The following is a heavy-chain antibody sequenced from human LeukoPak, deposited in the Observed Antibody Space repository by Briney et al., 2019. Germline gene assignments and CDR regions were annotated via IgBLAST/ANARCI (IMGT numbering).Heavy chain of an antibody. J-gene: IGHJ4*02. V-gene: IGHV4-59*01. CDR2: IYYSGNT. D-gene: IGHD5-18*01. Sequence: SETLSLTCTVSGGSIGYYYWSWIRQSPGKGLEWIGCIYYSGNTRYNPSLKSRVTISIDTSKNQFSPKLSSVTAADTAVYYCAKGDTAIVSYFDYWGQGSLVTVSS. CDR3: AKGDTAIVSYFDY. CDR1: GGSIGYYY.